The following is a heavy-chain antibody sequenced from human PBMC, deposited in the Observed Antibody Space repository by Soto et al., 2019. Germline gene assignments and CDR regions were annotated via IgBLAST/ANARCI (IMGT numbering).Heavy chain of an antibody. V-gene: IGHV2-5*02. D-gene: IGHD3-9*01. J-gene: IGHJ4*02. CDR2: IYWDDAK. Sequence: QITLKESGPTLVKPTQTLTLTCTFSGFSLSTSGVGVAWIRQPPGKALEWLALIYWDDAKRYSPSLKSRLTIHKDTPKNPVVLTMTNMDPGDTATYYCAHSRKSYYDILTGYNYWGQGTLVTVSS. CDR3: AHSRKSYYDILTGYNY. CDR1: GFSLSTSGVG.